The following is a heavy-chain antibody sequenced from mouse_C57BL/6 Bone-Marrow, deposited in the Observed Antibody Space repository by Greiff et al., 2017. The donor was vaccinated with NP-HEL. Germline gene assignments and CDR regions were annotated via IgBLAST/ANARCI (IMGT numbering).Heavy chain of an antibody. D-gene: IGHD1-1*01. CDR2: IYPGSGNT. Sequence: VQLQQSGAELVRPGASVKLSCKASGYTFTDYYINWVKQRPGQGLEWIARIYPGSGNTYYNEKFKGKATLTAEKSSSTAYMQLSSLTSEDSAVYFCARNYYGSSYVAYWGQGTLVTVSA. CDR3: ARNYYGSSYVAY. V-gene: IGHV1-76*01. CDR1: GYTFTDYY. J-gene: IGHJ3*01.